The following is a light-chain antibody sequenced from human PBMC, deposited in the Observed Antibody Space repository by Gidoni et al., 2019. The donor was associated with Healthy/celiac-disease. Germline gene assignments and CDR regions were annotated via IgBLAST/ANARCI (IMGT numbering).Light chain of an antibody. Sequence: QSVLTQPPSASGTAGQRVTISCSGSSSNIGSNYVYWYQQLPGTAPKLLIYRNNQRPSGVPARFSGSKSGTSASLAISGLRSEDEADYYCAAWDDSLSGVVFGGGTKLTVL. CDR1: SSNIGSNY. CDR2: RNN. CDR3: AAWDDSLSGVV. V-gene: IGLV1-47*01. J-gene: IGLJ2*01.